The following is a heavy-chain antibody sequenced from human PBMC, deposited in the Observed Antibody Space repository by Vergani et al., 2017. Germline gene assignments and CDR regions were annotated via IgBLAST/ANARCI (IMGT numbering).Heavy chain of an antibody. CDR3: AKPWAAVPGTIDQFRH. V-gene: IGHV3-23*01. CDR1: GFTFSTSA. Sequence: EVQLLESGGELVQPGGSLRLSCVGSGFTFSTSAMGWVRQAPGKGLEWVSSISGRGASTYYADSVQGLFTISRDVSKNTLSLQMNSLRADDTAVYYCAKPWAAVPGTIDQFRHWGQGTLVTVAP. J-gene: IGHJ4*02. CDR2: ISGRGAST. D-gene: IGHD6-19*01.